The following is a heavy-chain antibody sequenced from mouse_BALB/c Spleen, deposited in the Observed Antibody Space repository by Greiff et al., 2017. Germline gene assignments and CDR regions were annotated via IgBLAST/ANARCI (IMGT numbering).Heavy chain of an antibody. J-gene: IGHJ1*01. D-gene: IGHD2-3*01. CDR2: IWAGGST. V-gene: IGHV2-9*02. CDR1: GFSLTSYG. CDR3: ARVEGYYMYFDV. Sequence: VKLMESGPGLVAPSQSLSITCTVSGFSLTSYGVHWVRQPPGKGLEWLGVIWAGGSTNYNSALMSRLSISKDNSKSQVFLKMNSLQTDDTAMYYCARVEGYYMYFDVWGAGTTVTVSS.